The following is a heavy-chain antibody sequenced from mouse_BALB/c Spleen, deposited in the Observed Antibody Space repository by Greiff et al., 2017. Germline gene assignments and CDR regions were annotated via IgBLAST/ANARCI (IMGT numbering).Heavy chain of an antibody. V-gene: IGHV5-17*02. CDR3: ARSGGLHYFDY. CDR1: GFTFSSFG. CDR2: ISSGSSTI. D-gene: IGHD2-4*01. Sequence: EVMLVESGGGLVQPGGSRKLSCAASGFTFSSFGMHWVRQAPEKGLEWVAYISSGSSTIYYADTVKGRFTISRDNPKNTLFLQMTSLRTEDTAMYYCARSGGLHYFDYWGQGTTLTVSS. J-gene: IGHJ2*01.